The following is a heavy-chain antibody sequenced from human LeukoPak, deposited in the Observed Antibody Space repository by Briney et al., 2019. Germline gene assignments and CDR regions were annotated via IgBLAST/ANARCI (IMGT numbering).Heavy chain of an antibody. CDR2: INHSGST. CDR1: GGSFSGYY. J-gene: IGHJ4*02. Sequence: SETLSLTCAVYGGSFSGYYWSWIRQPPGKGLEWIGEINHSGSTYYNPSLKSRVTISVDTSKNQFSLKLSSVTAADTAVYYCARDNVAAAGSSPTPFDYWGQGTLVTVSS. V-gene: IGHV4-34*01. CDR3: ARDNVAAAGSSPTPFDY. D-gene: IGHD6-13*01.